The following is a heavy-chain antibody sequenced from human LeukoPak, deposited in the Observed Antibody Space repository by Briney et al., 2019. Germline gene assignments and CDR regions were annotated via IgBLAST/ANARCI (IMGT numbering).Heavy chain of an antibody. CDR1: GFTVSSIH. Sequence: GGSLRLSCAASGFTVSSIHMVWVRQAPGKGLEWVSAISGSGGSTYYADSVKGRFTISRDNSKNTLYLQMNSLRAEDTAVYYCAKTWYSGYWGQGTLVTVSS. V-gene: IGHV3-23*01. J-gene: IGHJ4*02. D-gene: IGHD1-26*01. CDR3: AKTWYSGY. CDR2: ISGSGGST.